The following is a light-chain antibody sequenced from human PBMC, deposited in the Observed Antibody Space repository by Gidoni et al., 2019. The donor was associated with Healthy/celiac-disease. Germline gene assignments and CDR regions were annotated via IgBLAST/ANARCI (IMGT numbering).Light chain of an antibody. Sequence: EILMTQSPATLSVSPGEKATLSCWASQSVSSNLAWYQQKPGQAPRLLIYGASTRATGIPARFSGSGSGTEFTLTISSLQSEDFAVYYCQQYNNWPPTFGGGTKVEIK. V-gene: IGKV3-15*01. CDR1: QSVSSN. J-gene: IGKJ4*01. CDR2: GAS. CDR3: QQYNNWPPT.